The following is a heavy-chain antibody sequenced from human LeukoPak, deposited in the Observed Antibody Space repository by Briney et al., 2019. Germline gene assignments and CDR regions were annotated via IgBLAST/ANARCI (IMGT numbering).Heavy chain of an antibody. D-gene: IGHD3-22*01. V-gene: IGHV3-73*01. CDR2: IRSKANSYAT. CDR1: GFTFSGSA. J-gene: IGHJ5*02. CDR3: TTAYYYDSSGYST. Sequence: WGSLRLSCAASGFTFSGSAMHWVRQASGKGLEWVGRIRSKANSYATAYAASVKGRFTISRDDSKNTAYLQMNSLKTEDTAVYYCTTAYYYDSSGYSTWGQGTLVTVSS.